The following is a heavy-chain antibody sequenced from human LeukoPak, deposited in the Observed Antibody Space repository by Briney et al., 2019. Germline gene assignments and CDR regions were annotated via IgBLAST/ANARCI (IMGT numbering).Heavy chain of an antibody. D-gene: IGHD3-9*01. V-gene: IGHV3-33*01. CDR1: GCTFSMYG. CDR3: ARGGGYGFDYPLDN. J-gene: IGHJ4*02. Sequence: GRSLRFSCTTSGCTFSMYGMHWVRQAPGKGLGWVAVIRYDGSDEDYVDSVKGRFTISRDNVKNTVDLQMNSLRAEDTGVYYCARGGGYGFDYPLDNWGQGSLVIVSS. CDR2: IRYDGSDE.